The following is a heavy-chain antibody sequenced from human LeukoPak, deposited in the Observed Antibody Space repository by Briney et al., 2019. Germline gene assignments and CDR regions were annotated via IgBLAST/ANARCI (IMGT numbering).Heavy chain of an antibody. CDR2: INHGGST. CDR1: GGSFSGYY. CDR3: ARAGCSGGSCPSFDY. J-gene: IGHJ4*02. D-gene: IGHD2-15*01. Sequence: PSETLSLTCAVYGGSFSGYYWSWIRQPPGKGLEWIGEINHGGSTNYNPSLKSRVTISVDTSKNQFSLKLSSVTAADTAVYYCARAGCSGGSCPSFDYWGQGTLVTVSS. V-gene: IGHV4-34*01.